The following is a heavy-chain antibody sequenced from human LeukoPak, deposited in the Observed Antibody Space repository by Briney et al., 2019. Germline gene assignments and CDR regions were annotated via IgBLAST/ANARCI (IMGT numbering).Heavy chain of an antibody. CDR2: IYYSGST. V-gene: IGHV4-59*01. Sequence: SETLSLTCTVSSGSISSYYWSWIRQPPGKGLEWIGYIYYSGSTNYNPSLKSRVTISVDTSKNQFSLKLSSVTAADTAVYYCARVVVAATQYYYYYYYMDVWGKGTTVTVSS. CDR1: SGSISSYY. D-gene: IGHD2-15*01. CDR3: ARVVVAATQYYYYYYYMDV. J-gene: IGHJ6*03.